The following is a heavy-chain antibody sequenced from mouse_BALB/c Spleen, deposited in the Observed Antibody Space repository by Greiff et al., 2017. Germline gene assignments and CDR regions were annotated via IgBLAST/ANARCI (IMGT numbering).Heavy chain of an antibody. CDR1: GYTFTDYA. CDR2: ISTYYGDA. Sequence: VQLQQSGAELVRPGVSVKISCKGSGYTFTDYAMHWVKQSHAKSLEWIGVISTYYGDASYNQKFKGKATMTVDKSSSTAYMELARLTSEDSAIYYCARSTAGAMDYWGQGTSVTVSS. V-gene: IGHV1S137*01. J-gene: IGHJ4*01. CDR3: ARSTAGAMDY.